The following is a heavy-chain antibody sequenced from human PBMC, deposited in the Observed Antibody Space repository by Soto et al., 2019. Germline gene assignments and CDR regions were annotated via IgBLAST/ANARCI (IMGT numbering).Heavy chain of an antibody. D-gene: IGHD6-19*01. Sequence: SETLSLTCAVSGGSISRSNWWSWVRQPPGKGLEWIGEIYHSGSTNYNPSLKSRVTISVDKSKNQFSLKLSSVTAADTAVYYCARSEMAAYYYCGMDVWGQGTTVTVSS. J-gene: IGHJ6*02. CDR1: GGSISRSNW. CDR2: IYHSGST. CDR3: ARSEMAAYYYCGMDV. V-gene: IGHV4-4*02.